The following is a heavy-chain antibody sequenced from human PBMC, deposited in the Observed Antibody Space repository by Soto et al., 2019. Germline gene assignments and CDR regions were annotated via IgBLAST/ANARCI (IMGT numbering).Heavy chain of an antibody. CDR2: IKQDGSEK. Sequence: GSLRLSCAASGLTFSNYWMTWVRQAPGKGPEWVANIKQDGSEKYYVDSVKGRFTISRDNAKNSLYLQMNSLRAEDTAVYYCARGRGLDVWGQGTTVTVSS. CDR1: GLTFSNYW. CDR3: ARGRGLDV. J-gene: IGHJ6*02. V-gene: IGHV3-7*01.